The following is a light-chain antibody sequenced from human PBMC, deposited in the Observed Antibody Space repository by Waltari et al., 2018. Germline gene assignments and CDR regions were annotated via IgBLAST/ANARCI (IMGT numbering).Light chain of an antibody. CDR2: DAA. J-gene: IGKJ4*01. CDR3: QQYANFPLT. V-gene: IGKV1-33*01. Sequence: DIQITQSPSSLSASVGDRVTITCQASQDISNFLNWYQQKPGKAPKLLIYDAANSETGVPSRFSGSAYGTDFTFTISSLQPEDIATYYCQQYANFPLTIGGGTKLEI. CDR1: QDISNF.